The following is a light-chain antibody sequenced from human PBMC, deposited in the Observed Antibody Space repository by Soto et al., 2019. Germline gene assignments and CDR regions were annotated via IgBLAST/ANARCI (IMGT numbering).Light chain of an antibody. CDR2: GNN. CDR1: SSNIGAGYD. J-gene: IGLJ1*01. V-gene: IGLV1-40*01. CDR3: SSYTSSRADV. Sequence: QSVLTQPPSVSGAPGQRVTISCTGSSSNIGAGYDVHWYQQLPGTAPKLLIYGNNNRPSGVPDRFSGSKSGTSASLAITGLQAEDEADYYCSSYTSSRADVFGIGTKLTVL.